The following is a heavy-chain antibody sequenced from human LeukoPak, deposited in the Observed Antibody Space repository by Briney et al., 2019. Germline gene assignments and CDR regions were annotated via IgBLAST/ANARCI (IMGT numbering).Heavy chain of an antibody. CDR3: AKDVAVSGTAYFDD. Sequence: GGSLRLSCAASGFTFKNAWMSWVRQAPGKGLEWVSVISGSGGSTYYADSVKGRFTISRDNSKNTLYLQMNSLRAEDTAVYYCAKDVAVSGTAYFDDWGQGTLVTVSS. V-gene: IGHV3-23*01. J-gene: IGHJ4*02. D-gene: IGHD6-19*01. CDR1: GFTFKNAW. CDR2: ISGSGGST.